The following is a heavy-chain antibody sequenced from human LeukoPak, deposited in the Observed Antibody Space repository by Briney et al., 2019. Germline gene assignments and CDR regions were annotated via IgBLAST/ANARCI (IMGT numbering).Heavy chain of an antibody. D-gene: IGHD6-13*01. CDR2: IYYSGST. J-gene: IGHJ5*02. Sequence: SETLSLTCTVSGGSISSSSYYWSWIRQPPGKGLEWIGYIYYSGSTNYNPSLKSRVTISVDTSKNQFSLKVSSVTAADTAVYYCARAEGSSWYTRTWFDPWGQGTLVTVSS. CDR1: GGSISSSSYY. V-gene: IGHV4-61*01. CDR3: ARAEGSSWYTRTWFDP.